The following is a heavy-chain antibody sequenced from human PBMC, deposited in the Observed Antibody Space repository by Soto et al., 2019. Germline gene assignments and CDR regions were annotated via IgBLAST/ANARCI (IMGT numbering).Heavy chain of an antibody. Sequence: QVQLVESGGCVVQPGRSLRLSCAASGFTFSSYGMHWVRQAPGKGLEWVAVIWYDGSNKYYADSVKGRFTISRDNSKNTLYLQMNSLRAEDTAVYYCARDIAAAGIEYFQHWGQGTLVTVSS. D-gene: IGHD6-13*01. J-gene: IGHJ1*01. CDR1: GFTFSSYG. V-gene: IGHV3-33*01. CDR2: IWYDGSNK. CDR3: ARDIAAAGIEYFQH.